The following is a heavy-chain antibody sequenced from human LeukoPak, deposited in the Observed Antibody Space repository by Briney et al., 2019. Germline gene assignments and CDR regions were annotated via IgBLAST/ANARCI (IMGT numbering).Heavy chain of an antibody. CDR1: GFTFSSYG. CDR3: AKDRLGYCSSTTCSLDY. J-gene: IGHJ4*02. CDR2: MRYDGRIK. Sequence: GGSLRLSCAASGFTFSSYGMHWVRQAPGKGLEWVAFMRYDGRIKYYADSVKGRFTISRDNSKNTLYLQMNSLRAEDTAVYYCAKDRLGYCSSTTCSLDYWGQGTLVTVSS. V-gene: IGHV3-30*02. D-gene: IGHD2-2*01.